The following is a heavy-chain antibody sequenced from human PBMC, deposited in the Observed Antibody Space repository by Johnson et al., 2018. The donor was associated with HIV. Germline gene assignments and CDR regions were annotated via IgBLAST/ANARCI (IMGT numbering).Heavy chain of an antibody. CDR1: GFNFGSFG. J-gene: IGHJ3*02. Sequence: QVQLVESGGGVVQPERSLRLSCVASGFNFGSFGMHWVRQAPGKGLEWVAVIWYDGNKKDYADSVKDRFTVSRDNSKNTLYLQMNSLRAEDTAVYYCASVPMIVVLDGAFDIWGQGTMVTVSS. CDR2: IWYDGNKK. CDR3: ASVPMIVVLDGAFDI. D-gene: IGHD3-22*01. V-gene: IGHV3-33*01.